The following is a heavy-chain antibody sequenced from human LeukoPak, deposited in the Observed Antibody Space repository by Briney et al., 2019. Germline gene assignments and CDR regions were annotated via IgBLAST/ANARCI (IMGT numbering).Heavy chain of an antibody. CDR2: ISGSGGST. CDR1: GFTFSSYA. CDR3: AKGLWFGEFYFDY. J-gene: IGHJ4*02. D-gene: IGHD3-10*01. V-gene: IGHV3-23*01. Sequence: QSGGSLRLSCAASGFTFSSYAMSWVRQAPGKGLEWVSAISGSGGSTYYADSVKGRFTISRDNSKNTLYLQMNSLRAEDTAVYYCAKGLWFGEFYFDYWGQGTLVTVSS.